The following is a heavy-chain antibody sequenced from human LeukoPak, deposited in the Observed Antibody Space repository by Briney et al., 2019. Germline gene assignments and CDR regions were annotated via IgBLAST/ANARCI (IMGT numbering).Heavy chain of an antibody. J-gene: IGHJ5*02. CDR2: FDPEDGET. V-gene: IGHV1-24*01. Sequence: ASVKVSCKASGYTLTELSMHWVRQAPGKGLEWMGGFDPEDGETIYAQKFQGRVTMTEDTSTDTAYMELSSLRSEDTAVYYCAAIVGATYWFDPWGQGTLVTVSS. CDR1: GYTLTELS. D-gene: IGHD1-26*01. CDR3: AAIVGATYWFDP.